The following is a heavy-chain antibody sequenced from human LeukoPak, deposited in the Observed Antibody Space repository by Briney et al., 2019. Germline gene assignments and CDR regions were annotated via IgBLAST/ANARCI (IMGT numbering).Heavy chain of an antibody. CDR2: INPNSGGT. CDR1: GYTFTGYY. J-gene: IGHJ4*02. CDR3: ASIKRDYYDSSGMITLYY. D-gene: IGHD3-22*01. Sequence: SSVTVSCKASGYTFTGYYMHWVRQAPGQGLEWMGWINPNSGGTNYAQKFQGRVTMTRDTSISTAYMELSRLRSDDTAVYYCASIKRDYYDSSGMITLYYWGQGTLVA. V-gene: IGHV1-2*02.